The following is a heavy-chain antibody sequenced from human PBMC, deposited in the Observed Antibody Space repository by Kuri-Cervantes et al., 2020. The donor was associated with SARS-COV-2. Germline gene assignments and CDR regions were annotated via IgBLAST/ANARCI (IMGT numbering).Heavy chain of an antibody. CDR1: GVSISSYY. D-gene: IGHD2-2*01. CDR3: AREGYCSSVSCFLFDY. CDR2: VYTSGIT. V-gene: IGHV4-4*07. J-gene: IGHJ4*02. Sequence: SETLSLTCAVSGVSISSYYWNWIRQPAGKGLEWIGRVYTSGITNYNPYLKSRVTMSVDTSNNQFSLKLNSVTAADTAVYYCAREGYCSSVSCFLFDYWGQGMLVTVSS.